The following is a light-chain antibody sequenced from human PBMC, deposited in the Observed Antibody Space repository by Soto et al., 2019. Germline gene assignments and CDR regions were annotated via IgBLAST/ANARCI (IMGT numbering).Light chain of an antibody. CDR1: QSISSW. Sequence: DIQMTQSPSTLSASVGDRVTITCRASQSISSWLAWYQQKPGKAPKLLIYKASSLESGVPSRFSGSGSGTEFTLTISSRQPDDFATYYCQHSWTFGQGTKVEIK. CDR2: KAS. J-gene: IGKJ1*01. V-gene: IGKV1-5*03. CDR3: QHSWT.